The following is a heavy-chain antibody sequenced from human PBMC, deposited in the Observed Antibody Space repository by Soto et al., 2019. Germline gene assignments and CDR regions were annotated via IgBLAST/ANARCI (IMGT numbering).Heavy chain of an antibody. CDR1: GGSFIGYY. J-gene: IGHJ5*02. CDR2: INHSGST. V-gene: IGHV4-34*01. CDR3: ARGRKQWLALNNWFDP. D-gene: IGHD6-19*01. Sequence: DTLSLTCAFNGGSFIGYYWSWIRQSLGYGLEWIGEINHSGSTNYNPSLKSRVTLSVDTSKNQFSLKLSSVTAADTAVYYCARGRKQWLALNNWFDPWSQGTLVTVS.